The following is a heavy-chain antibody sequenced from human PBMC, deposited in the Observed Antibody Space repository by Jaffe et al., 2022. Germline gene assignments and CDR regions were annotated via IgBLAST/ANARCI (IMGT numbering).Heavy chain of an antibody. CDR1: GGSISSSSNH. CDR3: AKQIPGLGDY. Sequence: QPQLQESGPGLVKPSETLSLTCTVSGGSISSSSNHWGWIRQPPGKGLEWIGSIHYSGSTYYNPSLKSRVTISVDTSNNQFSLNLSSVTAADTAVYYCAKQIPGLGDYWGQGSLVTVSS. D-gene: IGHD2-21*01. V-gene: IGHV4-39*01. J-gene: IGHJ4*02. CDR2: IHYSGST.